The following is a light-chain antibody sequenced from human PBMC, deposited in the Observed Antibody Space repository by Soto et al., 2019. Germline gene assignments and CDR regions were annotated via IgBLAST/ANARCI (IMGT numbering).Light chain of an antibody. J-gene: IGKJ4*01. V-gene: IGKV3-11*01. CDR1: QSVGNY. CDR3: QQRSNWPPVT. Sequence: EIVLTQSPATLSLSPGERATLSCRASQSVGNYLAWYQQKPGQAPRLLIYDASNRATGIPARFSGSGSGTDFTLTISSLETEDFAVYYCQQRSNWPPVTFGGGTKVEIK. CDR2: DAS.